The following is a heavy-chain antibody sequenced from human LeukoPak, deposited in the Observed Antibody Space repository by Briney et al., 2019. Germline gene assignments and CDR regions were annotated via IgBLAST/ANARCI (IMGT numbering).Heavy chain of an antibody. J-gene: IGHJ3*02. CDR1: GGTFSSYA. CDR2: IIPIFGTA. D-gene: IGHD3-22*01. Sequence: GASVKASCKASGGTFSSYAISWVRQAPGQGLEWMGGIIPIFGTANYAQKFQGRVTITADESTSTAYMELSSLRSEDTAVYYCARDPTDDSSGYLEDIWGQGTMVTVSS. V-gene: IGHV1-69*13. CDR3: ARDPTDDSSGYLEDI.